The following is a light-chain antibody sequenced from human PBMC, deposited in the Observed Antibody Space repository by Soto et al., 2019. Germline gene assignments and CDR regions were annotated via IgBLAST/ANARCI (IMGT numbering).Light chain of an antibody. Sequence: SYELTPRPSASVAPGQTASIIWEGVNIGGKTVHWYQQKPGQDPVLVVYDDSDRPSEIPERFSGSNSGNTATLTISRVDAGDEADYYCQLWDSSSDWVFGGGTKVTVL. CDR1: NIGGKT. CDR2: DDS. V-gene: IGLV3-21*02. J-gene: IGLJ3*02. CDR3: QLWDSSSDWV.